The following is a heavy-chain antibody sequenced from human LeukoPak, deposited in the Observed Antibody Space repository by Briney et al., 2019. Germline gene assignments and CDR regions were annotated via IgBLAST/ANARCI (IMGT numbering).Heavy chain of an antibody. Sequence: ASVKVSCKASGYRFSSSGITWVRQAPGQGPEWMGWISTVNGNSRYAQNFQGRVTLTTDTSTNTAHLVLTSLRSDDTAIYYCARVRDSDNWWGAFDIWGQGTMVTVSS. CDR3: ARVRDSDNWWGAFDI. D-gene: IGHD1-1*01. CDR2: ISTVNGNS. V-gene: IGHV1-18*01. J-gene: IGHJ3*02. CDR1: GYRFSSSG.